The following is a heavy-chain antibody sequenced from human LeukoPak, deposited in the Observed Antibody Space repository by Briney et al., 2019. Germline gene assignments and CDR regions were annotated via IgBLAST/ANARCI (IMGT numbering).Heavy chain of an antibody. CDR2: IYPGDSDT. D-gene: IGHD3-10*01. Sequence: GESLKISCKGSGFIFTNYCIGWVRQKAGKGLEWMGLIYPGDSDTRYSPSFQGQVTISADKSISTAYMQWNSLKASDTAMYYCAKCRGYYGSGRAFDYWGQGTLVTVSS. CDR3: AKCRGYYGSGRAFDY. J-gene: IGHJ4*02. CDR1: GFIFTNYC. V-gene: IGHV5-51*01.